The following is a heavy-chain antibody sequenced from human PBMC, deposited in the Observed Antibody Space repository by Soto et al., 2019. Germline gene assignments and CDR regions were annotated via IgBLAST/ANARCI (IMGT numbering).Heavy chain of an antibody. CDR3: VRPPFGLGEWFYP. V-gene: IGHV4-31*03. CDR2: IYNTGAT. CDR1: GDSVSRDGNY. Sequence: QVQLQESGPGLVKPSQTLSLTCTVSGDSVSRDGNYWGWIRPIPGKGLEWIGYIYNTGATYYNPSLMSRFSISFDTSKSPLSLKLRSMTGADTALYYCVRPPFGLGEWFYPWGQGTLVTVSS. D-gene: IGHD3-16*01. J-gene: IGHJ5*02.